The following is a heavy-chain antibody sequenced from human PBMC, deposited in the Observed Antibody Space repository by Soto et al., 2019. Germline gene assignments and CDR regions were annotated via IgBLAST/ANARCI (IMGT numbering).Heavy chain of an antibody. D-gene: IGHD3-16*01. CDR3: ARNAAGSYDYIWGSYAYDI. J-gene: IGHJ3*02. Sequence: EVQLVESGGGLVKPGGSLRLSCAASGFTFSSYSMNWVRQAPGKGLEWVSSISSSSSYIYYADSVKGRFTISRDNAKNSLYLQMNGLRAEDTAVYYCARNAAGSYDYIWGSYAYDIWGQGTMVTVSS. V-gene: IGHV3-21*01. CDR1: GFTFSSYS. CDR2: ISSSSSYI.